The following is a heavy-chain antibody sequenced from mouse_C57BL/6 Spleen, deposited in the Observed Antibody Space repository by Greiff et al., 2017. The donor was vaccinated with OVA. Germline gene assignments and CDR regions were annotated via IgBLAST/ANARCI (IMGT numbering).Heavy chain of an antibody. V-gene: IGHV10-1*01. CDR2: IRSKSNNYAT. CDR3: VRSYGSSYGWFAY. Sequence: DVKLVESGGGLVQPKGSLKLSCAASGFSFNTYAMNWVRQAPGKGLEWVARIRSKSNNYATYYADSVKDRFTISRDDSESMLYLQMNNLKTEDTAMYYCVRSYGSSYGWFAYWGQGTLVTVSA. CDR1: GFSFNTYA. J-gene: IGHJ3*01. D-gene: IGHD1-1*01.